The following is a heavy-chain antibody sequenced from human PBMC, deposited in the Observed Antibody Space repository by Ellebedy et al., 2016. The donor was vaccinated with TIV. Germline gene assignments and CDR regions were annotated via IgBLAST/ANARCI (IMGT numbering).Heavy chain of an antibody. CDR1: GYSLTSNG. D-gene: IGHD3-10*01. J-gene: IGHJ6*02. Sequence: AASVTVSCKASGYSLTSNGISWVRQAPGQGLEWMGWIGAYNGNTNYAQKFQGRVTMTTDTSTSTVYMDLRSLRSDDTAVYYCARGLWFGELDVWGQGPTVTASS. V-gene: IGHV1-18*01. CDR3: ARGLWFGELDV. CDR2: IGAYNGNT.